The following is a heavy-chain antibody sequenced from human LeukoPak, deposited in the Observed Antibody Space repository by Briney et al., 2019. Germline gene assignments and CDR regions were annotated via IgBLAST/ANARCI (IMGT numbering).Heavy chain of an antibody. CDR3: ARAFVYSSGDY. CDR1: GFTFSNYW. V-gene: IGHV3-7*01. Sequence: EPGGSLRLSCAASGFTFSNYWMTWVRQAPGKGLEWVGNIKEDGSLMRYVDSVKGRFTISRDNAKNSLYLQMNSLRAEDTAMYYCARAFVYSSGDYWGQGTLVTVSS. J-gene: IGHJ4*02. D-gene: IGHD3-22*01. CDR2: IKEDGSLM.